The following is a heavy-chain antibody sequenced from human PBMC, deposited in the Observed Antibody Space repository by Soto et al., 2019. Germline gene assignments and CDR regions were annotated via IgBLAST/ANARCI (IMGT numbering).Heavy chain of an antibody. CDR3: ARDPLLSGYYYYYMDV. Sequence: QVQLVESGGGVVQPGRSLRLSCAASGFTFSSYGMHWVRQAPGKGLEWVAVIWYDGSNKYYADSVKGRFTISRDNSKNTLYLQMNSLRAEDTAVYYCARDPLLSGYYYYYMDVWGKGTTVTVSS. CDR2: IWYDGSNK. D-gene: IGHD2-21*01. V-gene: IGHV3-33*01. J-gene: IGHJ6*03. CDR1: GFTFSSYG.